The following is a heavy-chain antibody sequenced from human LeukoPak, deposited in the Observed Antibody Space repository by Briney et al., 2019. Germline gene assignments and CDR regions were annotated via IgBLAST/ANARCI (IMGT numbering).Heavy chain of an antibody. J-gene: IGHJ6*02. V-gene: IGHV4-59*11. CDR1: GASMSDHY. Sequence: SETLSLTCTVSGASMSDHYWSWIRQSPGKGLEWIGYVYGSGTTNYNPSLNGRVTMSVDTSKNQFSLKLTSVTAADTAVYYCARVGEVVVPAAMEDTYYSYGMDVWGQGTTVTVPS. CDR3: ARVGEVVVPAAMEDTYYSYGMDV. D-gene: IGHD2-2*01. CDR2: VYGSGTT.